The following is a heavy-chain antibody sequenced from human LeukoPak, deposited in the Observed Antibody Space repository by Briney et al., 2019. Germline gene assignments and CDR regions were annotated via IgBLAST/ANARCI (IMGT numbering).Heavy chain of an antibody. D-gene: IGHD2-15*01. CDR1: GGSIISYH. CDR2: IFYSGST. Sequence: PSETLSLTCTVSGGSIISYHWSWIRQPPGKGPEWIGHIFYSGSTNYNPSLKSRVTISVDTSNNQFSLKLTSVTAADTAVYYCARDTPWGGPNLPDAFDIWGQGTMVTVSS. CDR3: ARDTPWGGPNLPDAFDI. J-gene: IGHJ3*02. V-gene: IGHV4-59*01.